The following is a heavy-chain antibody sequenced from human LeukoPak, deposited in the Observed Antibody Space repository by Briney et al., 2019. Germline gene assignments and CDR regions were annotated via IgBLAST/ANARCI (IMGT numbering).Heavy chain of an antibody. V-gene: IGHV4-38-2*01. CDR1: GYSISSGYY. CDR2: IYHSGST. Sequence: PSETLSLTCAVSGYSISSGYYWGWIRQPPGKGLEWIGSIYHSGSTYYNPSLKSRVTISVDTSKNQFSLKLGSVTAADTAVYYCARHGEGYKWLRSSSVNWFDPWGQGTLVTVSS. D-gene: IGHD5-12*01. J-gene: IGHJ5*02. CDR3: ARHGEGYKWLRSSSVNWFDP.